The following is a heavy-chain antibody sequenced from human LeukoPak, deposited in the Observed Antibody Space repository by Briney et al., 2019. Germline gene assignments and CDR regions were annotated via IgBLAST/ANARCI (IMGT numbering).Heavy chain of an antibody. Sequence: GASVKVSCKASGYTFTNHYLHWLRQAPGQGLEWMGIINPGGGSTNYAQNFQGRVSMTTDMSTTTVYMELSHLRSEDTALYYCARDIAPRPGPEYYFDSWGQGTLVTVSS. CDR1: GYTFTNHY. CDR2: INPGGGST. V-gene: IGHV1-46*01. D-gene: IGHD6-6*01. J-gene: IGHJ4*02. CDR3: ARDIAPRPGPEYYFDS.